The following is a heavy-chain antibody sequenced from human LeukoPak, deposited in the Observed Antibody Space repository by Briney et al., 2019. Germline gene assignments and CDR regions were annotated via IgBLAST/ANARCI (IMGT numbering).Heavy chain of an antibody. V-gene: IGHV3-49*04. Sequence: GGSLRLSCTAYGFTFGDYAMSWVRQAPGKGLEWVGFIRSKAYGGTTEYAASVKGRFTISRDDSKSIAYLQMNSLKTEDTAVYYCTRAYDSSGYYRYFDYWGQGTLVTVSS. D-gene: IGHD3-22*01. CDR2: IRSKAYGGTT. J-gene: IGHJ4*02. CDR3: TRAYDSSGYYRYFDY. CDR1: GFTFGDYA.